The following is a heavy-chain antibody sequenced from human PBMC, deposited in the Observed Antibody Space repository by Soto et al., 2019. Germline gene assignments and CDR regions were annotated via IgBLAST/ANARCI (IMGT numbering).Heavy chain of an antibody. V-gene: IGHV4-4*07. CDR2: IYSSGTT. CDR1: GISIDNYY. Sequence: SETLSLTCTVSGISIDNYYCSWIRQSAGKGLERIGRIYSSGTTNYNPSLKSRVTMSVDMSKSQFSLNVRSVTAADTAVYYCVRDVGGSGWFAPWGQGTLVTVSS. J-gene: IGHJ5*02. CDR3: VRDVGGSGWFAP.